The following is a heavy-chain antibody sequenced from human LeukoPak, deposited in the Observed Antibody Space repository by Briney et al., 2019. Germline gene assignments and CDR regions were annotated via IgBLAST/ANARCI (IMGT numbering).Heavy chain of an antibody. CDR3: ARVPRGYSYGSSDY. D-gene: IGHD5-18*01. J-gene: IGHJ4*02. CDR1: GYSISSGYY. Sequence: SSETLSLTCTVSGYSISSGYYWGWIRQPPGKGLEWIGSIYHSGSTYYNPSLKSRVTISVDTSKNQFSLKLSSVTAADTAVYYCARVPRGYSYGSSDYWGQGTLVTVSS. V-gene: IGHV4-38-2*02. CDR2: IYHSGST.